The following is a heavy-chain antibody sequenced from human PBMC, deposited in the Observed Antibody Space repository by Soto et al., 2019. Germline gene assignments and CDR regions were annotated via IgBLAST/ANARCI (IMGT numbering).Heavy chain of an antibody. CDR1: GFTFSSYA. CDR2: ISGSGGST. V-gene: IGHV3-23*01. Sequence: GGSLRLSCAASGFTFSSYAMSWVRQAPGKGLEWVSAISGSGGSTYYADSVKGRFTISRDNSKNTLYLQMNSLRAEDTAVYYCAKDLVQDGPQLRTATWGYWGQGTLVTVSS. J-gene: IGHJ4*02. D-gene: IGHD1-1*01. CDR3: AKDLVQDGPQLRTATWGY.